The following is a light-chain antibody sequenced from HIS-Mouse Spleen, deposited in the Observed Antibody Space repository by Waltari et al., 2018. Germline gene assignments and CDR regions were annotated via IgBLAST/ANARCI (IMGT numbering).Light chain of an antibody. CDR3: SSYAGSNNVV. CDR2: EVS. Sequence: QSALTQPPSASGSPGQSVTISCTGTSSAVGGYTYVSWYQQPPGKAPKLMIYEVSKRPSGVPDRFSGSKSGNTASLTVSGLQAEDEADYYCSSYAGSNNVVFGGGTKLTVL. J-gene: IGLJ2*01. V-gene: IGLV2-8*01. CDR1: SSAVGGYTY.